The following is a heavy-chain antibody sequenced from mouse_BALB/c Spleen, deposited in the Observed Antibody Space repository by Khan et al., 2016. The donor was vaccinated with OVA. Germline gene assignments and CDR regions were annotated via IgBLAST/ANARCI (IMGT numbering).Heavy chain of an antibody. CDR2: ISSCGDYT. D-gene: IGHD4-1*01. Sequence: EVELVESGGDLVKPGGSLKLSCAASGFTFTSYSMTWVLQTPDKRLEWVASISSCGDYTSYPDSVKGRFTISRDTAKNTLYLQMSDLKSEDTAMYCGADHLTGSLAYWGQGTLVTVSA. CDR1: GFTFTSYS. V-gene: IGHV5-6*01. J-gene: IGHJ3*01. CDR3: ADHLTGSLAY.